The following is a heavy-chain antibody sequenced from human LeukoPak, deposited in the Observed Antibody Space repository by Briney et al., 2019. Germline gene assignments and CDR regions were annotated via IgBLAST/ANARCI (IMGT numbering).Heavy chain of an antibody. CDR2: INSDGSST. CDR3: ARSSAVTTLSLTY. D-gene: IGHD4-17*01. Sequence: GGSLRLSCAASGFTFSRYWMHWVRQAPGKGLVWVTRINSDGSSTSYADSVKGRFTISRDNAKNTLYLQMNSLRVEDTAVYYCARSSAVTTLSLTYWGLGTLVTVSS. V-gene: IGHV3-74*01. J-gene: IGHJ4*02. CDR1: GFTFSRYW.